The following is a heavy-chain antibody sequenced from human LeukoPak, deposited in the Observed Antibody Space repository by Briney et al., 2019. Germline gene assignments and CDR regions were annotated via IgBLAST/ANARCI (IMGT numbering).Heavy chain of an antibody. CDR2: IKQDGSVK. Sequence: GGSLRLSCAVSGFTFSDYWMSWVRQARGKGLKWVANIKQDGSVKYYVDSVKGRFTISRDNDKNSLYLQMNSLRVEDTAIYYCARVGEYCSGVSCSSGWFDPWGQGTLVTVSS. CDR1: GFTFSDYW. D-gene: IGHD2-15*01. CDR3: ARVGEYCSGVSCSSGWFDP. V-gene: IGHV3-7*03. J-gene: IGHJ5*02.